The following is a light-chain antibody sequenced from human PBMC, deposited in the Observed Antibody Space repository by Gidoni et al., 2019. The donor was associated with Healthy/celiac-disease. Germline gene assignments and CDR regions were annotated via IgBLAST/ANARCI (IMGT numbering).Light chain of an antibody. CDR3: QQYNSYGT. J-gene: IGKJ1*01. CDR1: QSISSW. Sequence: DIQMTPSLSTLSASVGDRVTITCRASQSISSWLAWYQQKPGKAPKLLIYKASSLESGVPSRFSGSGSGTEFTLTISSLQPDDFATYYCQQYNSYGTFGQXTKVEIK. CDR2: KAS. V-gene: IGKV1-5*03.